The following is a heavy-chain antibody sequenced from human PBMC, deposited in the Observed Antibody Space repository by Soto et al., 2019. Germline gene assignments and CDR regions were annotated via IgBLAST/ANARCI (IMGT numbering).Heavy chain of an antibody. CDR3: ARWACCSRYCSGGSCFGDAFDI. J-gene: IGHJ3*02. CDR2: IIPILGIA. D-gene: IGHD2-15*01. V-gene: IGHV1-69*02. Sequence: SVKVSCKASGGTFSSYTISCVRQAPGQGLEWMGRIIPILGIANYAQKFQGRVTITADKSTSTAYMELGSLRSEDTAVYYCARWACCSRYCSGGSCFGDAFDIWGQGTMVTVSS. CDR1: GGTFSSYT.